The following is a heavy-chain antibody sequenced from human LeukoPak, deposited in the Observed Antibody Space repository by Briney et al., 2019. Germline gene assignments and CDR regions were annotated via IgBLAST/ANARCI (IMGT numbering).Heavy chain of an antibody. Sequence: GGSLRLSCAASGFTFSSYWMSWVRQAPGKGLEWVANIKQDGSEKYYVDSVKGRFTISRDNAKNSLYLQMNSLRAEDTAVYYCARKATVSDSTRGYSYGSYKSYYFDYWGQGTLVTVSS. CDR2: IKQDGSEK. V-gene: IGHV3-7*03. D-gene: IGHD5-18*01. CDR3: ARKATVSDSTRGYSYGSYKSYYFDY. CDR1: GFTFSSYW. J-gene: IGHJ4*02.